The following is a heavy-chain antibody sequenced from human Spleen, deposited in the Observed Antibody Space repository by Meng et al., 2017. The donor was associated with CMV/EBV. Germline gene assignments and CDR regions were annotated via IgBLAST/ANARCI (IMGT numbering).Heavy chain of an antibody. CDR1: GGSVSSGSYY. D-gene: IGHD2-15*01. J-gene: IGHJ6*02. V-gene: IGHV4-61*01. CDR2: IYYTGRT. CDR3: ARVKRYCTGGSCSSTGYYGMDV. Sequence: SETLSLTCTVSGGSVSSGSYYWSWIRQPPGKGLEWIGYIYYTGRTNYNPSLKTRVTISVDTSKDQFSLNLTSVSAADTADYYCARVKRYCTGGSCSSTGYYGMDVWGQGTTVTVSS.